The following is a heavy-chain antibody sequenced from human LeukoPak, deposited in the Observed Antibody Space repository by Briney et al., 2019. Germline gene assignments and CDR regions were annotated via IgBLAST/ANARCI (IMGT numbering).Heavy chain of an antibody. V-gene: IGHV3-11*06. CDR2: ISSSSDYT. Sequence: GGSLRLSCVASGFTFSDYYMSWIRQAPGKGLEWVSYISSSSDYTNYADSVRGRSTISRDNAKNSLYLQMSSLRAEDTAVYYCARPPYSSSWDPGWFDPWGQGTLITVSS. CDR3: ARPPYSSSWDPGWFDP. CDR1: GFTFSDYY. J-gene: IGHJ5*02. D-gene: IGHD6-13*01.